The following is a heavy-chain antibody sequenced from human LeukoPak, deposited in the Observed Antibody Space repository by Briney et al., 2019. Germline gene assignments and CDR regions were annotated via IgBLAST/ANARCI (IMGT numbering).Heavy chain of an antibody. CDR1: SASISSYY. CDR3: VKHVSGWSFDY. D-gene: IGHD6-19*01. Sequence: SETLSLTCTVSSASISSYYRGWIRQSPGKGLEWIGYIQNTGGTNYNPSLKSRVSISKDTSKNQFSLQVRSVTAADTAVYYCVKHVSGWSFDYWVQGTLVTVSS. J-gene: IGHJ4*02. CDR2: IQNTGGT. V-gene: IGHV4-59*01.